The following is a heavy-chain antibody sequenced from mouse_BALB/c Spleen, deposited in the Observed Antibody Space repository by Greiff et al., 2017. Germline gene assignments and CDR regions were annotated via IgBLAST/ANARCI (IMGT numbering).Heavy chain of an antibody. CDR2: IHYSGST. V-gene: IGHV3-1*02. CDR3: ARGGSLTGDWYFDV. D-gene: IGHD1-1*01. J-gene: IGHJ1*01. Sequence: DVQLQESGPDLVKPSQSLSLTCTVTGYSITSGYSWHWIRQFPGNKLEWMGYIHYSGSTNYNPSLKSRISITRDTSKNQFFLQLNSVTTEDTATYYCARGGSLTGDWYFDVWGAGTTVTVSS. CDR1: GYSITSGYS.